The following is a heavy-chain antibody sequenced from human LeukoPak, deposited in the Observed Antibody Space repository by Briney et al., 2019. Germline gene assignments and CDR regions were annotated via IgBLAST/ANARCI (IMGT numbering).Heavy chain of an antibody. Sequence: SETLSLTCTVSGGSISSNSYYWGCNRQPQGQGLEWVGSIYYSGSTYYNPSLKSRVTISVDTSKNQFSLKLSSVTAADTAVYYCAIRAYDSSGYLIDYWGQGTLVTVSS. J-gene: IGHJ4*02. V-gene: IGHV4-39*01. CDR1: GGSISSNSYY. CDR3: AIRAYDSSGYLIDY. D-gene: IGHD3-22*01. CDR2: IYYSGST.